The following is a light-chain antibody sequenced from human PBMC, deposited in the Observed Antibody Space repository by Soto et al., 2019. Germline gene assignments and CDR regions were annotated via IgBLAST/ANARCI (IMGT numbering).Light chain of an antibody. CDR1: TSDVGGHNF. V-gene: IGLV2-14*01. J-gene: IGLJ3*02. CDR3: SSYIRSSIWV. CDR2: AVD. Sequence: QSALTQPASVSGSPGESITISCSGTTSDVGGHNFVSWFQQHPGKAPKMVIYAVDQRPSGVSIRFSGSKSGNTASLTISGLQTEDEADYYCSSYIRSSIWVFGGGTKVTVL.